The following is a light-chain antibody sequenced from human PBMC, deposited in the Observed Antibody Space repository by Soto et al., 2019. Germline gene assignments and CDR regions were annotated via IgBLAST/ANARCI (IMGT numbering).Light chain of an antibody. Sequence: DIQMTQSPSSVSASVGDRVTITCRASQGISSWLACYQQKPGKAPKLLIYAVSSLQSEVPSRFSGSGAGTHFTLAVSSLQPEDFPTYYCQQANSFALSVGGGTKVEIK. J-gene: IGKJ4*01. CDR2: AVS. CDR3: QQANSFALS. CDR1: QGISSW. V-gene: IGKV1D-12*01.